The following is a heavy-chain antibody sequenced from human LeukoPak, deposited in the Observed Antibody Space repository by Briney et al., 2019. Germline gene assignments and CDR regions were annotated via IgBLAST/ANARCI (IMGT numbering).Heavy chain of an antibody. Sequence: ASVTVSCKASGYTFSSHGISWVRQAPGQGLEWVGWISAYNGNTNYAQKLQGRVTMTTDTSTSTAYMELRSLRSDDTAVYYCARAVYYGSGTGRFDPWGQGTLVTVSS. CDR3: ARAVYYGSGTGRFDP. CDR1: GYTFSSHG. V-gene: IGHV1-18*01. J-gene: IGHJ5*02. D-gene: IGHD3-10*01. CDR2: ISAYNGNT.